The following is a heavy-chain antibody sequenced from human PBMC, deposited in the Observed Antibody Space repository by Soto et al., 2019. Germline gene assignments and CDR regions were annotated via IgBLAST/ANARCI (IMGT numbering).Heavy chain of an antibody. D-gene: IGHD6-13*01. V-gene: IGHV2-70*11. CDR2: IDWDDDK. CDR3: ARIGVSSSGGRSYYYYYMDV. CDR1: GFSLSTSGMC. Sequence: SGPTLVNPTQTLTLTCTFSGFSLSTSGMCVSWIRQPPGKALEWLARIDWDDDKYYSTSLKTRLTISKDTSKNQVVLTMTNMDPVDTATYYCARIGVSSSGGRSYYYYYMDVWGKGTTVTVSS. J-gene: IGHJ6*03.